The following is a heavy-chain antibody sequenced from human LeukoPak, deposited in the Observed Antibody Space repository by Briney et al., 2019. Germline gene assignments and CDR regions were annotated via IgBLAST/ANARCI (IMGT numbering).Heavy chain of an antibody. CDR2: IKPDGSDK. CDR3: ARDNDWAFDY. CDR1: GFTFSAYW. V-gene: IGHV3-7*01. D-gene: IGHD3-9*01. J-gene: IGHJ4*02. Sequence: PGGSLRLSCAASGFTFSAYWMSWVRQAPGKGLEWVAIIKPDGSDKYYVDSVEGRFTISRDNAKNSLYLQMNSLRDEDTAVYYCARDNDWAFDYWGQGTLVTVSS.